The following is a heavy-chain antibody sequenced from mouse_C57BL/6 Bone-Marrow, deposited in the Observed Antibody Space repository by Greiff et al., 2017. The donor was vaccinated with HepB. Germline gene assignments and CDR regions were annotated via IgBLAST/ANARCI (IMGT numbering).Heavy chain of an antibody. CDR3: ARRMLSIYYGNYVNYFDY. CDR1: GFNIKNTY. J-gene: IGHJ2*01. CDR2: IDPANGNT. D-gene: IGHD2-1*01. V-gene: IGHV14-3*01. Sequence: EVQLQQSVAELVRPGASVKLSCTASGFNIKNTYMHWVKQRPEQGLEWIGRIDPANGNTKYAPKFQGKATITADTSSNTAYLQLSSLTSEDTAIYYCARRMLSIYYGNYVNYFDYWGQGTTLTVSS.